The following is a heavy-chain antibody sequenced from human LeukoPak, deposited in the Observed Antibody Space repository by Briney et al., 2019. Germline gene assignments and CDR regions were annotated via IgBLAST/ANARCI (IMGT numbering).Heavy chain of an antibody. Sequence: GGSLRPSCAASGFTFSSYGMHWVRQAPGKGLEWVAVIWYDGSNKYYADSVKGRFTISRDNSKNTLYLQMNSLRAEDTAVYYCAKGGGYNHVALAYWGQGTLVTVSS. CDR1: GFTFSSYG. CDR3: AKGGGYNHVALAY. D-gene: IGHD5-24*01. J-gene: IGHJ4*02. V-gene: IGHV3-33*06. CDR2: IWYDGSNK.